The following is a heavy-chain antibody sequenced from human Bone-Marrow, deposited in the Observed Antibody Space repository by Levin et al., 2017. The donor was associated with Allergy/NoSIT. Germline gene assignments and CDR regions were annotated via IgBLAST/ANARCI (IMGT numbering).Heavy chain of an antibody. Sequence: SETLSLTCTVSGGSISSSSYYWGWIRQPPGKGLEWIGSIYYSGSTYYNPSLKSRVTISVDTSKNQFSLKLSSVTAADTAVYYCARDGYYYGSGSTDLDYWGQGTLVTVSS. CDR1: GGSISSSSYY. J-gene: IGHJ4*02. CDR2: IYYSGST. CDR3: ARDGYYYGSGSTDLDY. D-gene: IGHD3-10*01. V-gene: IGHV4-39*07.